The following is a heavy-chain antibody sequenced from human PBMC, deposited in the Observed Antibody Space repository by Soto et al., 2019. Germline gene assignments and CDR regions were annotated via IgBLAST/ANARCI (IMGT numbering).Heavy chain of an antibody. V-gene: IGHV5-51*01. CDR1: VYSFTIYW. J-gene: IGHJ4*02. Sequence: RESLMISPKGSVYSFTIYWIGCVRQMPGKGLEWMGIIYPGDSDTRYSPSFQGQVTITADKSISTAYLQWSSLKASDTAMYYCARHGRTGTTPDDDWGQGTLVTVSS. CDR3: ARHGRTGTTPDDD. D-gene: IGHD1-7*01. CDR2: IYPGDSDT.